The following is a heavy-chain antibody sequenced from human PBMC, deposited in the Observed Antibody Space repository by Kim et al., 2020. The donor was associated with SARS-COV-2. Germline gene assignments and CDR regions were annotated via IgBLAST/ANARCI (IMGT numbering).Heavy chain of an antibody. CDR3: ATGPPTGTKNENWFDP. CDR1: GYTLTELS. V-gene: IGHV1-24*01. CDR2: FDPEDGET. D-gene: IGHD1-7*01. Sequence: ASVKVSCKVSGYTLTELSMHWVRQAPGKGLEWMGGFDPEDGETIYAQKFQGRVTMTEDTSTDTAYMELSSLRSEDTAVYYCATGPPTGTKNENWFDPWGQGTLVTVSS. J-gene: IGHJ5*02.